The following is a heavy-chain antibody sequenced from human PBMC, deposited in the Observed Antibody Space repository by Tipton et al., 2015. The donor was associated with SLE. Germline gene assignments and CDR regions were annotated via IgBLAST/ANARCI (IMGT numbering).Heavy chain of an antibody. V-gene: IGHV3-30*04. J-gene: IGHJ4*02. CDR3: ARDGQFWAGHLDY. D-gene: IGHD3/OR15-3a*01. CDR1: GFTFSYYA. Sequence: QLVQSGGGVVQPGRSLRLSCAASGFTFSYYAVHWVRQAPGKGLEWVAVTSSDGSKILFADSVKGRFTISRDNFQNRLYLQMSSLRPEDTAVYYCARDGQFWAGHLDYWGQGTLVAVSS. CDR2: TSSDGSKI.